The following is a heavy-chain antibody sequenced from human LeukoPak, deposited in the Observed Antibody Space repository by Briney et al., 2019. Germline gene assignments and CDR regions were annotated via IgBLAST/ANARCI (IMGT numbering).Heavy chain of an antibody. CDR1: GFTLSSYE. CDR3: ARASVVRGVLIDY. D-gene: IGHD3-10*01. CDR2: ISRSGSTI. Sequence: GGSLRLSCAASGFTLSSYEMNWVRQAPGKGLEWISYISRSGSTIYYADSVEGRFTISRGNAKDSLYLQMNSLRAEDTAVYFCARASVVRGVLIDYWGQGALVTVSS. V-gene: IGHV3-48*03. J-gene: IGHJ4*02.